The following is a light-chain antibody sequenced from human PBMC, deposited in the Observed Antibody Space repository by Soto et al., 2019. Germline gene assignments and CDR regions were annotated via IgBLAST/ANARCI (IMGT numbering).Light chain of an antibody. J-gene: IGLJ2*01. CDR1: SGHSNYA. CDR2: INSDGSH. Sequence: QSVLTQSPSASASLGASVKLTCTLSSGHSNYAIAWHQQQPEKGPRYWMKINSDGSHSKGDGIPDRFSGSSSGAERYLTISSLQSEDEADYYCQTWGTAIRVFGGGTKLTVL. V-gene: IGLV4-69*01. CDR3: QTWGTAIRV.